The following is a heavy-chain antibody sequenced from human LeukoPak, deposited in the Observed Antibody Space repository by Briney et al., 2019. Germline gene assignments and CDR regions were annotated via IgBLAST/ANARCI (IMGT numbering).Heavy chain of an antibody. V-gene: IGHV3-30-3*01. CDR2: ISYDGSNK. D-gene: IGHD6-13*01. J-gene: IGHJ4*02. CDR3: ANTGGYSSSWYYFDY. Sequence: GGSLRLSCAASGFTFSSYAMHWVRQAPGKGLEWVAVISYDGSNKYYADSVKGRFTISRDNSKNTLYLQMNSLRAEDTAVYYCANTGGYSSSWYYFDYWGQGTLVTVSS. CDR1: GFTFSSYA.